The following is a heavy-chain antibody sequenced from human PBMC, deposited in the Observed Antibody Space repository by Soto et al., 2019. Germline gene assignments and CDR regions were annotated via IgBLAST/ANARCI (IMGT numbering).Heavy chain of an antibody. CDR2: IIPIFGTA. Sequence: SVKVSCKASGGTFSSYAISWVRQAPGQGLEWMGGIIPIFGTANYAQKFQGRVTITADESTSTAYMELSSLRSEDTAVYYCARLPLKGPGAFDIWGQGTKVTVSS. J-gene: IGHJ3*02. CDR3: ARLPLKGPGAFDI. V-gene: IGHV1-69*13. CDR1: GGTFSSYA.